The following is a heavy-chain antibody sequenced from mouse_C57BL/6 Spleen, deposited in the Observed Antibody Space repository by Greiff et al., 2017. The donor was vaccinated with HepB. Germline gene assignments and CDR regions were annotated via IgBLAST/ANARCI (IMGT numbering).Heavy chain of an antibody. CDR2: IDPNSGGT. CDR1: GYTFTSYW. CDR3: ARRRDDGSSYYVYAMDY. D-gene: IGHD1-1*01. Sequence: VQLQQPGAELVKPGASVKLSCTASGYTFTSYWMHWVKQRPGRGLEWIGRIDPNSGGTKYNEKFKSKATLTVDKPSSTAYMQLSSLTSEDSAVYYCARRRDDGSSYYVYAMDYGGQGTSVTVSS. J-gene: IGHJ4*01. V-gene: IGHV1-72*01.